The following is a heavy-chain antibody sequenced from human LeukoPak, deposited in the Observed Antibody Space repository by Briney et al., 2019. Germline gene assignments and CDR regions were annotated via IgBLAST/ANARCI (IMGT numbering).Heavy chain of an antibody. V-gene: IGHV4-39*01. J-gene: IGHJ5*02. CDR1: GGSIMNHY. Sequence: PSETLSLTCTISGGSIMNHYWSLIRQPPGKGLEWIGSIYYSGSTYYNPSLKSRVTVSVDTSKNQFSLKLSSVTAADTAVYYCARYCASSGWFDPWGQGTLVTVSS. CDR3: ARYCASSGWFDP. D-gene: IGHD6-6*01. CDR2: IYYSGST.